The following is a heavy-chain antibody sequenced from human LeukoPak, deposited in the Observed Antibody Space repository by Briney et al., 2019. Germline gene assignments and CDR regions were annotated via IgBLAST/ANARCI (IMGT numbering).Heavy chain of an antibody. V-gene: IGHV4-59*12. D-gene: IGHD6-19*01. J-gene: IGHJ2*01. CDR2: IYYSGST. CDR1: GGSISSYY. CDR3: ARDTGGYSSGWFLGSWYFDL. Sequence: TSETLSLTCTVSGGSISSYYWSWIRQPPGKGLEWIGYIYYSGSTYYNPSLKSRVTISVDTSKNQFSLKLSSVTAADTAVYYCARDTGGYSSGWFLGSWYFDLWGRGTLVTVSS.